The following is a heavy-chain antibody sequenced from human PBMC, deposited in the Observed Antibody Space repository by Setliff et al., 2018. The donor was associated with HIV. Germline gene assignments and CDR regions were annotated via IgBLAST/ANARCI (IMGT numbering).Heavy chain of an antibody. CDR3: ATYTYGSGRLDY. CDR1: GFTFSNQP. D-gene: IGHD4-17*01. CDR2: IGSSGVTT. J-gene: IGHJ4*02. Sequence: LSLSCEGSGFTFSNQPMSWVRQAPGKGLEWVSAIGSSGVTTYYGGSVKGRFTISRGNSRNMVYLQMSGLRAEDTAVYYCATYTYGSGRLDYWGQGSLVTVSS. V-gene: IGHV3-23*01.